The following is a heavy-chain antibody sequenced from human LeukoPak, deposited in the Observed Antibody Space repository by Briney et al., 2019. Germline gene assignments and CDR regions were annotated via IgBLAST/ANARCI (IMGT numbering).Heavy chain of an antibody. CDR3: ARGPPRGKYYYMDV. Sequence: GGSLRLSCAASGFTFSNFDMHWVRQPTGQGLEWVSTIGTASDTYYPGSVEGRFTLSRDNAKNPLYLQMNSLTAGDTAVYYCARGPPRGKYYYMDVWGKGTTVTVSS. D-gene: IGHD1-1*01. CDR1: GFTFSNFD. J-gene: IGHJ6*03. V-gene: IGHV3-13*01. CDR2: IGTASDT.